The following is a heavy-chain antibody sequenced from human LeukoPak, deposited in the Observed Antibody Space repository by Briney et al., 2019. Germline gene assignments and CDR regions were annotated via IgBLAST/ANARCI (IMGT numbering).Heavy chain of an antibody. J-gene: IGHJ4*02. Sequence: GASVKVSCKASGYTFTGYYMHWVRQAPGQVLEWMGWINPNSGGTNYAQKFQGRVTMTRDTSISTAYMELSRLRSDDTAVYYCATVRGYYDISGYFLDYWGQGTLVTVSS. D-gene: IGHD3-22*01. V-gene: IGHV1-2*02. CDR2: INPNSGGT. CDR1: GYTFTGYY. CDR3: ATVRGYYDISGYFLDY.